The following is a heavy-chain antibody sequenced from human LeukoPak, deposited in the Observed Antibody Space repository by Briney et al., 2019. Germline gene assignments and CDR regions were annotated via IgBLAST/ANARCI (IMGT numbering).Heavy chain of an antibody. CDR2: INPNSGGT. CDR3: ARDEGDYYGSGSYLPNDY. D-gene: IGHD3-10*01. Sequence: GASVKVSCKASGYTFTGYYMHWVRQAPGQGLEWMGWINPNSGGTNYAQKFQGRVTMTTDTSTSTAYMELRSLRSDDTAVYYCARDEGDYYGSGSYLPNDYWGQGTLVTVSS. J-gene: IGHJ4*02. CDR1: GYTFTGYY. V-gene: IGHV1-2*02.